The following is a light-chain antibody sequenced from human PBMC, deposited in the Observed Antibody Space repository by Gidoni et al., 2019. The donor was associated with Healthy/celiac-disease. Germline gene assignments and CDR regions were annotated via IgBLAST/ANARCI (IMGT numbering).Light chain of an antibody. CDR1: QSISSR. CDR2: KAS. Sequence: DIQMTQSPSTLSASVGDRVTITCRASQSISSRLAWYQQKQGKAPKLLNYKASSLESGGPSRFSGSGSVTEFTLTISSLQPDHFATYYCQQYNSYLYTFGQGTKLEIK. J-gene: IGKJ2*01. CDR3: QQYNSYLYT. V-gene: IGKV1-5*03.